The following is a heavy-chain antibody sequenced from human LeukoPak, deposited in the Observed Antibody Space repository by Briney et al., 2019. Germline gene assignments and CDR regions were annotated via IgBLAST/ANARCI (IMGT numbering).Heavy chain of an antibody. D-gene: IGHD3-10*01. CDR3: ARHEYNYGSGTYYYYGLDV. V-gene: IGHV4-34*01. J-gene: IGHJ6*02. CDR1: GGSFSGYY. Sequence: PSETLSLTCAVYGGSFSGYYWSWIRQPPGKGLEWIGEINHSGSTNYNPSPKSRVTISVDTSKNQFSLKLSSVTAADTAVYYCARHEYNYGSGTYYYYGLDVWGQGTTVTVSS. CDR2: INHSGST.